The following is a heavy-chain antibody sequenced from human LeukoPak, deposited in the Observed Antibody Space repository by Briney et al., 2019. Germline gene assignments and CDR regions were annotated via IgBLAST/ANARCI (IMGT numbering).Heavy chain of an antibody. CDR2: IYHSGST. J-gene: IGHJ4*02. D-gene: IGHD5-12*01. V-gene: IGHV4-59*01. CDR3: ARDGYSGNDGL. Sequence: PSETLSLTCTVSGGSISSYYWSWIRQPPGKGLEWIGYIYHSGSTNYNPSLKSRVTISVDTSKNQFSLKLSSVTAADMAVYYCARDGYSGNDGLWGQGTLVTVSS. CDR1: GGSISSYY.